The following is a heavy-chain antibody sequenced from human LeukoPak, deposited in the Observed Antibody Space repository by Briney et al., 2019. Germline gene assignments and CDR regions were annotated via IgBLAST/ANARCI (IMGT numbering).Heavy chain of an antibody. D-gene: IGHD3-10*01. Sequence: SETLSLTCTVSGGSISSYYWSWIRQPPGKGLEWIGYIYYSESTNYNPSLKSRVTISVDTSKNQFSLKLNSVTAADTAVYYCARGRSSMVRGYYYYYMDVWGKGTTVTISS. J-gene: IGHJ6*03. CDR3: ARGRSSMVRGYYYYYMDV. CDR2: IYYSEST. V-gene: IGHV4-59*01. CDR1: GGSISSYY.